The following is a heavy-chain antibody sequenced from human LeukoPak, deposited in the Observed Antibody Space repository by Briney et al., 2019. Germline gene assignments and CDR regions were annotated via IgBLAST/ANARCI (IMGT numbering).Heavy chain of an antibody. CDR1: GFTFTNYA. J-gene: IGHJ4*02. V-gene: IGHV3-23*01. Sequence: GGSLRLSCAASGFTFTNYAMSWVRQAPGKGLEWVSTISGSGDITYYADSVKGRFTISRDNSKNTLYLQMNSLRAEDTAVYYCARGGYYYDRAFDYWGQGTLVTVSS. CDR3: ARGGYYYDRAFDY. D-gene: IGHD3-22*01. CDR2: ISGSGDIT.